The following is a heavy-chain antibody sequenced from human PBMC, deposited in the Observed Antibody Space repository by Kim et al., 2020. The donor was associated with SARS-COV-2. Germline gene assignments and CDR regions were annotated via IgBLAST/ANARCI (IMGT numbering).Heavy chain of an antibody. V-gene: IGHV4-34*01. J-gene: IGHJ6*03. CDR1: GGSFSGYY. CDR3: ARGAGTHSPYCSGGSCYGLGAARIARRHYYIDI. CDR2: INHSGST. D-gene: IGHD2-15*01. Sequence: SEILSLTCAVYGGSFSGYYWSWIRQPPGKGLEWIGEINHSGSTNYNPSLKRRVTISVDTSKNQFSLKQSSVPAADTAVDYCARGAGTHSPYCSGGSCYGLGAARIARRHYYIDIWGKGTTVTVSS.